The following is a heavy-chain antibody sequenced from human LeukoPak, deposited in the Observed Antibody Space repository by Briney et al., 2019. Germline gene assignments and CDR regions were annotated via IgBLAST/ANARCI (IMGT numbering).Heavy chain of an antibody. Sequence: SETLSLTCAVSGGSMTGYYWRWIRQPPGMGLEWIGYVYYSGSPNYNPSLKSRVTISVDTSKNQFSLRLRSVTAADTAVYYCARVFDDYYDSSADPPLWFDPWGQGTLVTVSS. CDR3: ARVFDDYYDSSADPPLWFDP. CDR2: VYYSGSP. CDR1: GGSMTGYY. D-gene: IGHD3-22*01. V-gene: IGHV4-59*01. J-gene: IGHJ5*02.